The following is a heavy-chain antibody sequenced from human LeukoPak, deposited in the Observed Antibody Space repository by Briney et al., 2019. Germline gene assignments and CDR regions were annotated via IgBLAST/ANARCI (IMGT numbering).Heavy chain of an antibody. CDR3: AKDPTAFYYYGSGSYYFDY. J-gene: IGHJ4*02. CDR2: ISWNSGSI. Sequence: GRSLRLSCAASGFTFDDYAMHWVRQAPGKGLEWVSGISWNSGSIGYADSVKGRFTISRDNAKNSLYLQMNSLRAEDTALYYCAKDPTAFYYYGSGSYYFDYWGQGTLVTVSS. CDR1: GFTFDDYA. V-gene: IGHV3-9*01. D-gene: IGHD3-10*01.